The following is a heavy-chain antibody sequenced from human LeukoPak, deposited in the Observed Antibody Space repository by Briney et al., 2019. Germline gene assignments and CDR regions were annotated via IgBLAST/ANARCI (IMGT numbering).Heavy chain of an antibody. Sequence: PSETLSLTCTVSGYSISSGYYWGWIRQPPGKGLEWIGSIYHSGSTYYNPSLKSRVTISVDTSKNQFSLKLSSVTAADTAVYYCARDRDPSRGSYKGNLDYWGQGTLVTVSS. D-gene: IGHD1-26*01. CDR1: GYSISSGYY. CDR2: IYHSGST. CDR3: ARDRDPSRGSYKGNLDY. V-gene: IGHV4-38-2*02. J-gene: IGHJ4*02.